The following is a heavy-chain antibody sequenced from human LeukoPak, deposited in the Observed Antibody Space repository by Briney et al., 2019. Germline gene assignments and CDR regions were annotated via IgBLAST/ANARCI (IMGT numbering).Heavy chain of an antibody. Sequence: SGPTLVSPTQTLTLTCTFSGFSLSTRGMRVSWIRQPPGKALEWLALIDWEDNIFYSSSLRARLTISKDTSKNQAALTLTNVDPADTATYYCARTSHTGVWYDLDSWGQGTLVTVSS. D-gene: IGHD6-19*01. CDR3: ARTSHTGVWYDLDS. CDR2: IDWEDNI. J-gene: IGHJ4*02. CDR1: GFSLSTRGMR. V-gene: IGHV2-70*04.